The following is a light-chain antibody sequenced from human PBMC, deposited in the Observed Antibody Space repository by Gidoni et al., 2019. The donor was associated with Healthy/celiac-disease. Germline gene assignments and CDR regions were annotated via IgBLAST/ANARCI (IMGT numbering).Light chain of an antibody. CDR1: QGISSY. Sequence: ALRLTQSPSSFSASTGDRVTITCRASQGISSYLAWYQQKPGKAPKRLIYAASTLQSGVPSRFSGSGSGTDFTLTISCLQSEDFATYYCQQYYSYPRVTFGPGTKVDIK. V-gene: IGKV1-8*01. CDR2: AAS. J-gene: IGKJ3*01. CDR3: QQYYSYPRVT.